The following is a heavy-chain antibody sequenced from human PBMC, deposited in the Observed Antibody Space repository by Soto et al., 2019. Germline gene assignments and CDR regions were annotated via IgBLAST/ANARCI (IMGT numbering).Heavy chain of an antibody. CDR3: ARGLYCSSTSCYAQFDY. J-gene: IGHJ4*02. CDR2: INPNSGGT. Sequence: ASVKVSCKASGYTFTGYYMHWVRQAPGQGLEWMGWINPNSGGTNYAQKFQGWVTMTRDTSISTAYMELSRLRSDDTAVYYCARGLYCSSTSCYAQFDYGGQGTLVTVSS. CDR1: GYTFTGYY. D-gene: IGHD2-2*01. V-gene: IGHV1-2*04.